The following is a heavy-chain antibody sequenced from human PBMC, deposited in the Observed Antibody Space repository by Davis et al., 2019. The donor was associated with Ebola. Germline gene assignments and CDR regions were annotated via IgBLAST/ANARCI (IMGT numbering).Heavy chain of an antibody. Sequence: AASVKVSCKASGYTFTGYYMHWVRQAPGQGLEWMGWINPNSGGTNYAQKFQGWVTMTTDTSTSTAYMELRSLRSDDTAVYYCARDGGYCTNGVCPRDGMDVWGQGTTVTVSS. CDR1: GYTFTGYY. CDR3: ARDGGYCTNGVCPRDGMDV. D-gene: IGHD2-8*01. CDR2: INPNSGGT. V-gene: IGHV1-2*04. J-gene: IGHJ6*02.